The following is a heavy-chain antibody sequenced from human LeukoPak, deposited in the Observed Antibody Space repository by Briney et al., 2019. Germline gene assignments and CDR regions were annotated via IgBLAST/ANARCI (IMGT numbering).Heavy chain of an antibody. CDR1: GFTFSSYG. J-gene: IGHJ6*03. CDR2: IRYDGSNK. Sequence: GGSLRLSCAASGFTFSSYGMHWVRQAPGKGLEWVAFIRYDGSNKYYADSVKGRFTISRDNSKNTLYLRMNSLRAEDTAVYYCAKDGLELWQGYYMDVWGKGTTVTVSS. CDR3: AKDGLELWQGYYMDV. D-gene: IGHD1-7*01. V-gene: IGHV3-30*02.